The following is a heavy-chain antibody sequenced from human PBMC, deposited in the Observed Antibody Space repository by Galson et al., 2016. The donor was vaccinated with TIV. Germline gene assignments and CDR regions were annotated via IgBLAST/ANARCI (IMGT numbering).Heavy chain of an antibody. J-gene: IGHJ3*01. V-gene: IGHV3-74*01. CDR1: GFTFTNHW. CDR2: LNEDGTTT. CDR3: ARGILGPSVAFDA. Sequence: SLRLSCAASGFTFTNHWMHWVRQVPGKGLEWVSRLNEDGTTTYYVDSVQGRFTISRNNAKNTLSIQMNNLRADDTAVYYCARGILGPSVAFDAWGQGTVVTVSS. D-gene: IGHD7-27*01.